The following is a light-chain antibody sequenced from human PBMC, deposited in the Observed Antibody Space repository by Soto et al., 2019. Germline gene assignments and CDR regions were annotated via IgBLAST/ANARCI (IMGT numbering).Light chain of an antibody. CDR2: GAS. J-gene: IGKJ5*01. Sequence: EIVMTQSPVTLSVSPGERATLSCRASQSVSGNLAWYQQKPGQAPRLLIYGASSRATGIPDRFSGSGSGTDYIVTISSLQSEDSAVYYCQQYYNWPLTFGQGTRLEIK. V-gene: IGKV3D-15*01. CDR1: QSVSGN. CDR3: QQYYNWPLT.